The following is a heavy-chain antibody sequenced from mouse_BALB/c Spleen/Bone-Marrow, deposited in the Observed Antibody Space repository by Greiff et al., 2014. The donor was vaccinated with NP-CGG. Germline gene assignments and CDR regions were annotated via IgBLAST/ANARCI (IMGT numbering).Heavy chain of an antibody. CDR1: GFSLTSYG. CDR3: ARITTATGAVDY. D-gene: IGHD1-2*01. J-gene: IGHJ4*01. V-gene: IGHV2-9*02. Sequence: VQRVESGPGLVAPSQSLSISCTVSGFSLTSYGVHWVRQPPGKGLEWLGVIWADGSTNYNSALMSRLSISKDNSKSQVFLKMNRLQTDDIAMYYCARITTATGAVDYWGQGTSVTVSS. CDR2: IWADGST.